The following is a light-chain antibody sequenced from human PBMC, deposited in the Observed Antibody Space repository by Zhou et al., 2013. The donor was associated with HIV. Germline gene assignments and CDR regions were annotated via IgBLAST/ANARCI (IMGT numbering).Light chain of an antibody. CDR3: QHFNNYPLS. CDR1: QDISDY. CDR2: KAS. J-gene: IGKJ4*01. V-gene: IGKV1-33*01. Sequence: DIQMTQSPSSLSASVGDRVTITCQASQDISDYLNWYQQKPGRAPKLLIYKASTLESGAPSRFRGSGSGTEFTLTISSLQPEDFATYYCQHFNNYPLSFGGGTKVEIK.